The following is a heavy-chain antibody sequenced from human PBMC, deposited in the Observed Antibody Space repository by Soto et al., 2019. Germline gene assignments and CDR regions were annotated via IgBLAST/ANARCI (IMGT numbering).Heavy chain of an antibody. CDR2: MSGSGATT. D-gene: IGHD2-8*02. J-gene: IGHJ4*02. CDR1: GFTFSTYA. CDR3: AKGSCCTSVSCHLGSFDF. Sequence: PGGSLRLSCSASGFTFSTYAMSWVRQSPGKGLEWVSAMSGSGATTHHADSVKGRFTISRDNSKNTLYLQLNSLRAEDTAVYFCAKGSCCTSVSCHLGSFDFWGQGTLVTVSS. V-gene: IGHV3-23*01.